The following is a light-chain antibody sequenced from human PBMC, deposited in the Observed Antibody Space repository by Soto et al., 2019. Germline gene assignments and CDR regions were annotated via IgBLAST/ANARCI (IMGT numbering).Light chain of an antibody. Sequence: DIQMTQSPPTLPAFVGDTVTITCRASQSVSSWLAWYQQKPGTAPNLLIYDASSLASGVPSRFSGSGSGTKFTLTIRSLQPDDFATYYCQQYISFPKTFGRGTKVEMK. CDR3: QQYISFPKT. J-gene: IGKJ1*01. CDR2: DAS. CDR1: QSVSSW. V-gene: IGKV1-5*01.